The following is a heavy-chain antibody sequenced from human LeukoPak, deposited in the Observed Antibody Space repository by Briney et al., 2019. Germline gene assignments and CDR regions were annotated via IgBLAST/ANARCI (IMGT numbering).Heavy chain of an antibody. J-gene: IGHJ3*02. CDR1: GYTFTGYY. D-gene: IGHD3-10*01. V-gene: IGHV1-2*02. CDR3: AIEYYYGSGSYLDGAFDI. CDR2: INPNSGGT. Sequence: GASVKVSCKASGYTFTGYYMHWVRQAPGQGLEWMGWINPNSGGTNYAQKFQGRVTMTRDTSISTAYMELGRLRSDDTAVYYCAIEYYYGSGSYLDGAFDIWGQGTMVTVSS.